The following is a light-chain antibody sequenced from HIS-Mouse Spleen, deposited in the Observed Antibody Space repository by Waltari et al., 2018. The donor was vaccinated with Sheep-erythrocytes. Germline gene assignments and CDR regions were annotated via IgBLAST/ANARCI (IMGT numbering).Light chain of an antibody. V-gene: IGLV2-11*01. Sequence: QSALTQPRSVSGSPGQSVTISCTGTSSDVGGYNYVSWYQQHPGKAPKLMIYDVSKRASGVSNRFSGSKSGNTASLTISGLQAEDEADYYCCSYAGSSTPWVFGGGTKLTVL. CDR2: DVS. J-gene: IGLJ3*02. CDR1: SSDVGGYNY. CDR3: CSYAGSSTPWV.